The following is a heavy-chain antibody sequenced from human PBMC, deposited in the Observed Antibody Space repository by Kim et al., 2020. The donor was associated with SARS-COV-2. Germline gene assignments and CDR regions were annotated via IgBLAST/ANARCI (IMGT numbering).Heavy chain of an antibody. Sequence: GGSLRLSCAASGFTVSSNYMSWVRQAPGKGLEWVSLIYSGGSTYYAASVKGRFTISRHSSKNTVYLQMNSLRPEDTAVYYCARDLGSLSGFVSGWLDPWGQGTLVTVSA. J-gene: IGHJ5*02. D-gene: IGHD3-10*01. V-gene: IGHV3-53*04. CDR2: IYSGGST. CDR3: ARDLGSLSGFVSGWLDP. CDR1: GFTVSSNY.